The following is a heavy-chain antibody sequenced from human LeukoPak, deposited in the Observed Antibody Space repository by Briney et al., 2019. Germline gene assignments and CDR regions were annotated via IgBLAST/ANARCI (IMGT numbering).Heavy chain of an antibody. CDR1: RYTFSRYA. CDR3: ARGLAYNYDSSAYFLDY. Sequence: PGRSLRLSCAASRYTFSRYAMHWVRQAPGKGLEWVAVTSNDGNNKYYGDSVKGRFTISRDNSKNTLYLQMNSLRAEDTAVYYCARGLAYNYDSSAYFLDYWGQGTLVTVSS. CDR2: TSNDGNNK. D-gene: IGHD3-22*01. J-gene: IGHJ4*02. V-gene: IGHV3-30*04.